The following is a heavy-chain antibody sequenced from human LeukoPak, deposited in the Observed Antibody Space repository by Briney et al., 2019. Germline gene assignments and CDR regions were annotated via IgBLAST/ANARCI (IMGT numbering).Heavy chain of an antibody. V-gene: IGHV3-53*01. CDR2: LHSGGHT. J-gene: IGHJ2*01. CDR3: VRGLSGVSSWYFDL. CDR1: GFGVSVNY. D-gene: IGHD7-27*01. Sequence: GGSLRLSCAASGFGVSVNYLSWVRQAPGKGLVWVSALHSGGHTFYADSVRGRFTISRDISKNTLYLQMNNLGAEDTALYYCVRGLSGVSSWYFDLWGRGTLISVSS.